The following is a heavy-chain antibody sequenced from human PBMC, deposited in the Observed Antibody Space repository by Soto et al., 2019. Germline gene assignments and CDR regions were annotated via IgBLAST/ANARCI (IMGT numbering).Heavy chain of an antibody. Sequence: QVQLQESGPGLVKPSGTLSLTCAVSGGSISSSNWWSWVRQPPGKGLEWIGEIYHSGSTNYNPSLKSRVTISVDKSKNQFSLKLSSVPAADTAVYYCARVATMVRGGLDYYGMDVWGQGTTVTVSS. D-gene: IGHD3-10*01. J-gene: IGHJ6*02. CDR2: IYHSGST. V-gene: IGHV4-4*02. CDR3: ARVATMVRGGLDYYGMDV. CDR1: GGSISSSNW.